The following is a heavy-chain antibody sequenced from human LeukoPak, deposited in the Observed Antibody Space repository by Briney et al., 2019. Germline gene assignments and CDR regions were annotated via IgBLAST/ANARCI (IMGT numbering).Heavy chain of an antibody. CDR3: ARIYYRRSDYHYYYMDV. Sequence: ASVKVSCKASGYTFTSYDIIWVRQAPGQGLEWVGWMNPNSGNTGSAQKVQGRITITMNTSISTAYMELSSLRSEDTAVYYCARIYYRRSDYHYYYMDVWGEGTTVTVSS. CDR2: MNPNSGNT. V-gene: IGHV1-8*01. D-gene: IGHD3-10*01. J-gene: IGHJ6*03. CDR1: GYTFTSYD.